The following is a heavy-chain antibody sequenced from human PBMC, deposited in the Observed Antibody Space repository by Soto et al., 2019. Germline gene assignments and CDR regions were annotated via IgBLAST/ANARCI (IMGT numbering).Heavy chain of an antibody. CDR3: ASRPPLDY. J-gene: IGHJ4*02. CDR2: IYSSGST. CDR1: GFTVSSND. Sequence: GGSLRLSCAASGFTVSSNDMSWVRQAPGKGLEWVSGIYSSGSTSYVDSVKGRFTISRDNSKNTLYLQMNSLRVEDTAVYYCASRPPLDYWGQGTLVTVSS. V-gene: IGHV3-53*01.